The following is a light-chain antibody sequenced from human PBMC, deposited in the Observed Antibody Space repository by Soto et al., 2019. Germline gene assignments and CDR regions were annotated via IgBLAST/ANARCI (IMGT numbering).Light chain of an antibody. CDR1: QSVSGW. CDR3: QQANSFPIT. V-gene: IGKV1-12*01. CDR2: AAS. J-gene: IGKJ5*01. Sequence: DIQMTQSPSTLSASVGDRVTITCLASQSVSGWLAWYQQKPGKAPKLLIYAASSLQSGVPSRFSGSGSGTDFTLTISSLQPEDFATYYCQQANSFPITFGQGTRLEIK.